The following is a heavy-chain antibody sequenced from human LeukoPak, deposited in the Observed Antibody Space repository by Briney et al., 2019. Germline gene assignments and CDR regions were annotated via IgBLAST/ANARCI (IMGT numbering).Heavy chain of an antibody. CDR3: ARSIFGVVIISRYFDY. CDR2: INHSGST. D-gene: IGHD3-3*01. V-gene: IGHV4-34*01. CDR1: GGSFGGYY. Sequence: SETLSLTCAVYGGSFGGYYWSWIRQPPGKGLEGIGEINHSGSTNYNPSLKSRVTISVDTSKNQFSLKLSSVTAADTAVYYCARSIFGVVIISRYFDYWGQGTLVTVSS. J-gene: IGHJ4*02.